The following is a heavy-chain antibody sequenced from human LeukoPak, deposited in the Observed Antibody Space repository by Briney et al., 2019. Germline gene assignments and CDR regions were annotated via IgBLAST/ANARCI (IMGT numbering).Heavy chain of an antibody. CDR2: IIPIFGTA. J-gene: IGHJ5*02. V-gene: IGHV1-69*13. CDR1: GGTFSSYA. Sequence: SVKVSCKASGGTFSSYAISWVRQAPGQGLEWMGGIIPIFGTANYAQKFQGRVTITADESTSTAYMELSSLRSEDTAVYYCARDFCSSTSCLNWFDPWGQGTLVTVSS. CDR3: ARDFCSSTSCLNWFDP. D-gene: IGHD2-2*01.